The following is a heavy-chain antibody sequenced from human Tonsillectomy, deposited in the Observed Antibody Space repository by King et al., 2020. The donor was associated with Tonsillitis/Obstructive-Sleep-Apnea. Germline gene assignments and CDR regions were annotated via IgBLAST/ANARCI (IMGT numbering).Heavy chain of an antibody. D-gene: IGHD2-2*01. CDR1: GGSFSGYY. CDR3: ARGVVVPAAMPYYFDY. CDR2: INHSGST. Sequence: VQLQQWGAGLLKPSETLSLTCAVYGGSFSGYYWSWIHQPPGKGLEWIGEINHSGSTNYNPSLKSRVTISVDTSKNQFSLKLSSVTAADTAVYYCARGVVVPAAMPYYFDYWGQGTLVTVSS. J-gene: IGHJ4*02. V-gene: IGHV4-34*01.